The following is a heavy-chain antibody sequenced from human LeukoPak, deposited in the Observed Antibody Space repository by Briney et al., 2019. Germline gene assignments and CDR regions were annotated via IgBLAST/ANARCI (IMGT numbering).Heavy chain of an antibody. D-gene: IGHD3-9*01. CDR2: ISNDGSEE. V-gene: IGHV3-30*14. Sequence: GGSLRLSCAASGFSFSTYAMHWVRQAPGKGLEWVAVISNDGSEEWYADSVKGRFTISRDNSKNTLFLQMNSLRAEDTAVYFCARLYYDILTAIRNWGQGTLVTVSS. J-gene: IGHJ4*02. CDR1: GFSFSTYA. CDR3: ARLYYDILTAIRN.